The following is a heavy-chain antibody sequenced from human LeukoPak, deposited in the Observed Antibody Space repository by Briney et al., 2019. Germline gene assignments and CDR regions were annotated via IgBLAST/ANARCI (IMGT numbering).Heavy chain of an antibody. V-gene: IGHV3-30-3*02. Sequence: GGSLRLSCAASGFTFSGYAMHWVRQAPGKGLEWVAVISYDGSNKYYADSVKGRFTISRDNSKNTLYLQMNSLRAEDTAVYYCAKDRGNNAPGVRFDPWGQGTLVTVSS. D-gene: IGHD1/OR15-1a*01. CDR1: GFTFSGYA. CDR3: AKDRGNNAPGVRFDP. J-gene: IGHJ5*02. CDR2: ISYDGSNK.